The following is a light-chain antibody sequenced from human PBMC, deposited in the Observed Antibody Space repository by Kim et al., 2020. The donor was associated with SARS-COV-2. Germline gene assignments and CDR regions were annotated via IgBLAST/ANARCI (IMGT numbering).Light chain of an antibody. V-gene: IGLV3-21*01. CDR2: YDT. CDR3: QVWHTGGDRVV. CDR1: NIGDYR. J-gene: IGLJ2*01. Sequence: APGQTARITWVGDNIGDYRVHWYQQKPGQAPLLVIYYDTDRPSGIPERFSGSNSGTTVTLTISSVEAGDEADYYCQVWHTGGDRVVFGGGTQLTVL.